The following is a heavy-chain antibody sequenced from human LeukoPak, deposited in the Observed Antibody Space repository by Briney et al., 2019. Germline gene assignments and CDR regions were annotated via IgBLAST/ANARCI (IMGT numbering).Heavy chain of an antibody. J-gene: IGHJ4*02. CDR2: IYTSGST. Sequence: PSETLSLTCAVSGGSISSGGYYCSWIRQPAGKGLEWIGRIYTSGSTNYNPSLKSRVTMSVDTSKNQFSLKLSSVTAADTAVYYCARLYCSSTSCSDYWGQGTLVTVSS. CDR1: GGSISSGGYY. CDR3: ARLYCSSTSCSDY. V-gene: IGHV4-61*02. D-gene: IGHD2-2*01.